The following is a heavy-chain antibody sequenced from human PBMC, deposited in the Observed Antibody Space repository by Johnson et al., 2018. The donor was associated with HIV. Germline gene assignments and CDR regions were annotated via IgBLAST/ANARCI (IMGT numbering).Heavy chain of an antibody. Sequence: QEQLVESGGGVVQPGRSLRLSCAASGFTFSTYPMHWVRQAPGKGLEWVAIISYDGGSKYYADSVKGRFTISRDNAKNTLYLQMDSLRAEDTAVYYCARDQRRSSWYTEGEKVGNAFDIWGQGTMVTVSS. CDR1: GFTFSTYP. D-gene: IGHD6-13*01. CDR2: ISYDGGSK. CDR3: ARDQRRSSWYTEGEKVGNAFDI. V-gene: IGHV3-30-3*01. J-gene: IGHJ3*02.